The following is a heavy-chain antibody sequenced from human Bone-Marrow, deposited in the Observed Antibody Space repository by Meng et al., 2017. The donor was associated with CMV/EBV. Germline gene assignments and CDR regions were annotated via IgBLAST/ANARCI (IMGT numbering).Heavy chain of an antibody. Sequence: GGSLRLSCAASGFTFSSYGMHWVRQAPGKGLEWVAFIRYDGSNKYYADSVKGRFTISRDNSKNTLYLQMNSLRAEDTAVDYCAKDMRISSIAARSALDYWGQGTLVTVSS. CDR1: GFTFSSYG. CDR3: AKDMRISSIAARSALDY. J-gene: IGHJ4*02. D-gene: IGHD6-6*01. CDR2: IRYDGSNK. V-gene: IGHV3-30*02.